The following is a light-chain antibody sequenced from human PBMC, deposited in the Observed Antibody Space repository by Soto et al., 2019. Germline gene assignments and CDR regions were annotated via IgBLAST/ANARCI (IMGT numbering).Light chain of an antibody. CDR1: QGISNY. V-gene: IGKV1-33*01. CDR2: DAS. Sequence: DIQMPQSPSSLFASVGDRVTITCQASQGISNYLNWYQQKPGKAPKLLIYDASNLETGVPSRFSGSGSGTDFTFTISSLQPEDIATYYCQQYDNLPLTFGGGTKVEIK. CDR3: QQYDNLPLT. J-gene: IGKJ4*01.